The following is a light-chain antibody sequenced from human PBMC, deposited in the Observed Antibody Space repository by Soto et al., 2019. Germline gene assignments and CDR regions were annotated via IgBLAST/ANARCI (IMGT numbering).Light chain of an antibody. CDR1: NSDVGTYNY. Sequence: QSVLTQPASVSGSPGQSITISCTGTNSDVGTYNYVSWYQQRPGKAPKLMIYDVSIRPSGVSDRFSGSKSGNTASLTISGLRAEDEADYYCNSYTGRSARYVFGTGTKVTVL. V-gene: IGLV2-14*03. CDR3: NSYTGRSARYV. CDR2: DVS. J-gene: IGLJ1*01.